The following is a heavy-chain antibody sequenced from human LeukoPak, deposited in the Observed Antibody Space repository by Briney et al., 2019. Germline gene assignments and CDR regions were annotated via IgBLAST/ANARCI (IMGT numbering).Heavy chain of an antibody. CDR3: TRADIVRYYFDY. V-gene: IGHV3-49*04. Sequence: GGSLRLSCAASGFTFSSYAMSWVRQAPGKGLEWVGFIRSKAYGGTTEYAASVKGRFTISRDDSKSIAYLQMNSLKTEDTAVYYCTRADIVRYYFDYWGQGTLVTVSS. CDR1: GFTFSSYA. CDR2: IRSKAYGGTT. D-gene: IGHD2-15*01. J-gene: IGHJ4*02.